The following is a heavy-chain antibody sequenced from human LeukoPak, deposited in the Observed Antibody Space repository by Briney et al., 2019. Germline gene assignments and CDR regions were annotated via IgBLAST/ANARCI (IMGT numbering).Heavy chain of an antibody. V-gene: IGHV4-34*01. J-gene: IGHJ4*02. CDR2: INHSGST. Sequence: PSETLSLTCAVYGGSFSGYYWSWIRQPPGKGLEWIGEINHSGSTNYNPSLKSRVTISVDTSKNQFSLKLSSLTAADTAVYYCASQVVAATQGLYYFDYWGQGTLVTVSS. CDR3: ASQVVAATQGLYYFDY. D-gene: IGHD2-15*01. CDR1: GGSFSGYY.